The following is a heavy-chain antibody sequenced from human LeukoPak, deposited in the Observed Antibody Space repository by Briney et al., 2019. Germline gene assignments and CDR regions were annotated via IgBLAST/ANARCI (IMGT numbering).Heavy chain of an antibody. V-gene: IGHV1-8*03. Sequence: ASVKVPCKASGYTLTSYDINWVRQATGQGLEWMGWMTPNSGITGYAQKFQGRVTITRNTSITTAYMELSSLRSEDTAVYYCARGRDGYNFGYLDLWGRGTLVTVSS. CDR3: ARGRDGYNFGYLDL. J-gene: IGHJ2*01. CDR1: GYTLTSYD. CDR2: MTPNSGIT. D-gene: IGHD5-24*01.